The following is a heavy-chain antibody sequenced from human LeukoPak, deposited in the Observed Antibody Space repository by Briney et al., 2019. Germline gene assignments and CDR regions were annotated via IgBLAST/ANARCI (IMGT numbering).Heavy chain of an antibody. CDR1: GYTFTSYG. Sequence: GASVKVSCKASGYTFTSYGISWVRQAPGQGLEWMGWISAYNGNTNYAQKLQGRVTMTTDTSTSTAYMELRSLRSDDTAVYYCAREPRGYGGNWFEAFDIWGQGTMVTVSS. J-gene: IGHJ3*02. CDR2: ISAYNGNT. V-gene: IGHV1-18*01. D-gene: IGHD2-21*01. CDR3: AREPRGYGGNWFEAFDI.